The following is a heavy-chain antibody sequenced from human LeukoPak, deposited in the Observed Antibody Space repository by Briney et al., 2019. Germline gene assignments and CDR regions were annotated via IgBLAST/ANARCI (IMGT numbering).Heavy chain of an antibody. J-gene: IGHJ4*02. Sequence: GGSLRLSCAASGFTFSSYGMHWVRQAPGKGLEWVAFIRYDGSNKYYADSVTGRFTTARDNSKNTLYLQMNSLRAEDTAVYYCAKESLSIAAAGGNVYWGQGTLVTVSS. CDR3: AKESLSIAAAGGNVY. D-gene: IGHD6-13*01. V-gene: IGHV3-30*02. CDR2: IRYDGSNK. CDR1: GFTFSSYG.